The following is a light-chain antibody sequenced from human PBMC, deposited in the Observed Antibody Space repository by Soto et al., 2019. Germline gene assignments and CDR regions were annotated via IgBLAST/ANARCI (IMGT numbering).Light chain of an antibody. CDR3: QQYGSSRT. V-gene: IGKV3-20*01. CDR1: QTIGRNY. CDR2: GAS. Sequence: EIVLTQSPGTLSLSPGETATLSCRASQTIGRNYLAWYQQKPGQAPRLLIYGASSRATGIPDRFSGSGSGTDFTLTISRLEPEDFAVYYCQQYGSSRTFGQGTKVEIK. J-gene: IGKJ1*01.